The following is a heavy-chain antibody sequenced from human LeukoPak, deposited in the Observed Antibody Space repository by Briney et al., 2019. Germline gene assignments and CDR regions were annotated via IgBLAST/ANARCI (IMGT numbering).Heavy chain of an antibody. V-gene: IGHV3-30*02. J-gene: IGHJ6*03. Sequence: PGGSLRLSCVASGFTVSNNYMSWVRQAPGKGLEWVAFIRYDGSNKYYADSVKGRFTISRDNSKNTLYLQMNSLRAEDTAVYYCSYCSSTSCYDYYYYMDVWGKGTTVTVSS. CDR1: GFTVSNNY. CDR2: IRYDGSNK. CDR3: SYCSSTSCYDYYYYMDV. D-gene: IGHD2-2*01.